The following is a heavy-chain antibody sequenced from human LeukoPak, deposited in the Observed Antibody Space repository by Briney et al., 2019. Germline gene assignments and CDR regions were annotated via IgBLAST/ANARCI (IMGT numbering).Heavy chain of an antibody. CDR1: GYTFTYYY. V-gene: IGHV1-46*01. D-gene: IGHD6-13*01. Sequence: ASVKVSCKASGYTFTYYYLHWVRQAPGQGLEWMGMINPSDDSTTYAQKFQGRVTMTRDMSTSTVYMELGSLRSEDTAVYYCARGTGYSSSWSPSDYWGQGTLVTVSS. J-gene: IGHJ4*02. CDR3: ARGTGYSSSWSPSDY. CDR2: INPSDDST.